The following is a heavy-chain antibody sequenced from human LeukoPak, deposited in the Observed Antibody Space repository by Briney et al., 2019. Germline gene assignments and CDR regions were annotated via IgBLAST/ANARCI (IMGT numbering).Heavy chain of an antibody. Sequence: NPSETLSLTCTVSGGSISSYYWSWIRQPAGKGLERIGRIYTSGSTNYNPSLKSRVTMSVDTSKNQFSLKLSSVTAADTAVYYCARGEESVGARTGVVYFDYWGQGTLVTVSS. CDR2: IYTSGST. J-gene: IGHJ4*02. D-gene: IGHD1-26*01. V-gene: IGHV4-4*07. CDR3: ARGEESVGARTGVVYFDY. CDR1: GGSISSYY.